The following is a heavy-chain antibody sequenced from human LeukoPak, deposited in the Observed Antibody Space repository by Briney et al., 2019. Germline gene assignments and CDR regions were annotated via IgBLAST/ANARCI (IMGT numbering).Heavy chain of an antibody. Sequence: SVKVSCKASGGTFSSYAISWVRQAPGQGLEWMGRIIPIFGTANYAQKFQGRVTITTDESTSTAYMELSSLRSEDTAVYDCARARKRYSSSWYFDYWGQGTLVTVSS. CDR3: ARARKRYSSSWYFDY. CDR2: IIPIFGTA. V-gene: IGHV1-69*05. CDR1: GGTFSSYA. J-gene: IGHJ4*02. D-gene: IGHD6-13*01.